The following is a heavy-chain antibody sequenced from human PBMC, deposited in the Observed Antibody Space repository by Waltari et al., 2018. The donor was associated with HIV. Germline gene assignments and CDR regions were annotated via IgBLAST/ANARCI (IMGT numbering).Heavy chain of an antibody. D-gene: IGHD3-10*01. V-gene: IGHV4-38-2*02. CDR2: IYHSGST. CDR1: GYSISSGYY. Sequence: QVQLQESGPGLVKPSETLSLTCTVSGYSISSGYYWGWLRHPPGKGLEWIGSIYHSGSTYYNPSLKSRVTISVDTSKNQFSLKLSSVTAADTAVYYCARGDQSYPRLWFGEFGMDVWGQGTTVTVSS. CDR3: ARGDQSYPRLWFGEFGMDV. J-gene: IGHJ6*02.